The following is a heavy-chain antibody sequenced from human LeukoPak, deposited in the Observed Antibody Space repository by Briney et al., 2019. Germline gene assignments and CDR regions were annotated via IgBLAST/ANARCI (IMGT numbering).Heavy chain of an antibody. CDR2: IFGSGGSA. Sequence: GGSLRLSCEASGFTFGSYAMYWVRQAPGKGLEWVAGIFGSGGSAHYADSAKGRFTISRDNSKNTVYLQINSLRAEDTAVYYCGKTTTGYSSGQKPAWPVDYWGQETLVTVSS. CDR3: GKTTTGYSSGQKPAWPVDY. J-gene: IGHJ4*02. D-gene: IGHD6-19*01. CDR1: GFTFGSYA. V-gene: IGHV3-23*01.